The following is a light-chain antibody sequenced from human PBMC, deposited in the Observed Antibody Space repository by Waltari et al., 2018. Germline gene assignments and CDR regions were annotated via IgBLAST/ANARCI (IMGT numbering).Light chain of an antibody. CDR3: ISYAVNNNYV. J-gene: IGLJ1*01. CDR2: EVN. CDR1: SSDVGGYNY. V-gene: IGLV2-8*01. Sequence: QSALTQPPSASGSPGQSVTISCTGTSSDVGGYNYVSWYQQHQDKAPKLMIYEVNKRPAGGPDRFSGSKSGNTASLTVSGLQSEDEADYYCISYAVNNNYVFGTGTKVTVL.